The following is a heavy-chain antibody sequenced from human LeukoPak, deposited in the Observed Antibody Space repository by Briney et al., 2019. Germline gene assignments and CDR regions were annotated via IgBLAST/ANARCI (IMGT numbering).Heavy chain of an antibody. D-gene: IGHD7-27*01. J-gene: IGHJ4*02. CDR3: ARVGRYWGFFVRVYFDY. CDR2: INHSGST. V-gene: IGHV4-34*01. Sequence: PETLSLTCAVYGGSFSGYYWSWIRQPPGKGLEWIGEINHSGSTNYNPSLKSRVTISVDTSKNQFSLMLSSVTAADTAVYYCARVGRYWGFFVRVYFDYWGQGTLVTVSS. CDR1: GGSFSGYY.